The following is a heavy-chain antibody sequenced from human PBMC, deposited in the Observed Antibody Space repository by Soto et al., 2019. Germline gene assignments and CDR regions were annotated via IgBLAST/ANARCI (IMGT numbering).Heavy chain of an antibody. CDR3: ARQLLVGSWYDP. Sequence: VSVKVSCKASGYTFTSYGISCVRQAPGQGLEWMGWISAYNGSTNYAQKLQGRVTMTTDTSTSTAYMELRSLRSDDTAVYYCARQLLVGSWYDPWGQGTLVTVSS. V-gene: IGHV1-18*01. CDR2: ISAYNGST. CDR1: GYTFTSYG. J-gene: IGHJ5*02. D-gene: IGHD2-8*02.